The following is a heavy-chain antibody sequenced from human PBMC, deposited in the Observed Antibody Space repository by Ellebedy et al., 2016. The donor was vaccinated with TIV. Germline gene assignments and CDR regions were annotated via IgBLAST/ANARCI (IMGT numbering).Heavy chain of an antibody. Sequence: ASVKVSCKASGYTFTNYWMHWVRQAPGQGLEWMGIISPSGDSTSYAQKFQGRVSVTRDTSTSTVSLELSSLRSEDTAVYYCARGGNHFFAHWGQGNLVTVSS. CDR2: ISPSGDST. D-gene: IGHD4-23*01. CDR3: ARGGNHFFAH. CDR1: GYTFTNYW. J-gene: IGHJ4*02. V-gene: IGHV1-46*01.